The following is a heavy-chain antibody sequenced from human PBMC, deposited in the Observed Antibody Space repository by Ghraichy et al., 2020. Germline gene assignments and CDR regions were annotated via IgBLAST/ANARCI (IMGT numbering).Heavy chain of an antibody. J-gene: IGHJ6*02. CDR3: ARVTYYYDSSGSKYCFGMDV. V-gene: IGHV3-7*01. D-gene: IGHD3-22*01. CDR2: IKQDGSER. Sequence: SCAASGFTFSDYWMSWVRQAPGKGLEWVANIKQDGSERYYVGSVKGRFTFSRDNAENSLYLQMNSLRVEDTAVYYCARVTYYYDSSGSKYCFGMDVGGQGATVTVSS. CDR1: GFTFSDYW.